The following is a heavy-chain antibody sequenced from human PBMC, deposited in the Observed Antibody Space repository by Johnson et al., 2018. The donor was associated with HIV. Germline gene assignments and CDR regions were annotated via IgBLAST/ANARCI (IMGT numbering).Heavy chain of an antibody. CDR1: GFTFDDYA. D-gene: IGHD6-13*01. CDR2: ISWNSGSI. V-gene: IGHV3-9*01. Sequence: VQLVESGGGVVRPGGSLRLSCAASGFTFDDYAMHWVRQAPGKGLEWVSGISWNSGSIGYADSVKGRFTISRDNAKNSLYLQMNSLRADDTALYYCARVRAAAVSDAFDIWGQGTMVTVSP. CDR3: ARVRAAAVSDAFDI. J-gene: IGHJ3*02.